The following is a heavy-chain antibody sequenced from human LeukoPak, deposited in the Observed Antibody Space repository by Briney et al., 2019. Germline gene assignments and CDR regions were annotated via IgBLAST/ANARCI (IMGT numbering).Heavy chain of an antibody. Sequence: PSQTLSLTCTVSGGSISSGDYYWSWIRQPPGKGLEWIGYTYYSGSTYYNPSLKSRVTISVDTSKNQFSLKLSSVTAADTAVYYCARRLRDTAFDIWGQGTMVTVSS. V-gene: IGHV4-30-4*01. CDR1: GGSISSGDYY. CDR2: TYYSGST. D-gene: IGHD5-12*01. CDR3: ARRLRDTAFDI. J-gene: IGHJ3*02.